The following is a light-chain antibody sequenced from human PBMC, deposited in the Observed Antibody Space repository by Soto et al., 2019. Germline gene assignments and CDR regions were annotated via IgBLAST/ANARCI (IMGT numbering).Light chain of an antibody. V-gene: IGKV3-20*01. CDR2: DAS. CDR3: QQYGSSPAT. Sequence: EIVLTQSPGTLSLSPGERATLSCRASQSVSSSYLAWYQQNPAQAPRLLIYDASSRATGIPDRFSGSGSGTDFTLTISRLEPEDFAVYYCQQYGSSPATFGQGTRVEIK. J-gene: IGKJ1*01. CDR1: QSVSSSY.